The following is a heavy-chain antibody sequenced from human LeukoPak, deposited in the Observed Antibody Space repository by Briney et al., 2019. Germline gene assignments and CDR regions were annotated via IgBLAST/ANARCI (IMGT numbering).Heavy chain of an antibody. CDR1: GGSISSYY. D-gene: IGHD3-3*01. Sequence: SETLSLTCTVSGGSISSYYWSWLRQPPGKGLEWIGYIYYSGSTNYNPSLKSRVTISVDTSKNQFSLKLSSVTAADTAVYYCARDSFYDFWSGPGNWFDPWGQGTLVTVSS. CDR2: IYYSGST. J-gene: IGHJ5*02. V-gene: IGHV4-59*01. CDR3: ARDSFYDFWSGPGNWFDP.